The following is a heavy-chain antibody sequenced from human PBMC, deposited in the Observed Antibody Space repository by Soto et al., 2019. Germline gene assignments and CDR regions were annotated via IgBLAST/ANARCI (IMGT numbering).Heavy chain of an antibody. Sequence: PSETLSLTCTVSGGSISSYYRSWVRQPPGKGLEWIGYLYYRGSTNYNPSLKSRVTISVATSQNQSSLKLSSVTAADTAVYYCARGYSSGYYFDYWGQGTLVTVSS. CDR3: ARGYSSGYYFDY. V-gene: IGHV4-59*01. J-gene: IGHJ4*02. CDR2: LYYRGST. D-gene: IGHD3-22*01. CDR1: GGSISSYY.